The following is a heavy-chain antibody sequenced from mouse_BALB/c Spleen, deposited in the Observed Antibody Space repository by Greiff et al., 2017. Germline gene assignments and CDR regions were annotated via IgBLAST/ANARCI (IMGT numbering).Heavy chain of an antibody. D-gene: IGHD1-1*01. CDR1: GFSFTSYG. CDR3: GAEGDVAYDAMDY. CDR2: IWSGGST. V-gene: IGHV2-2*02. Sequence: VQLVQSGPGLVAPSQSLSITCTVSGFSFTSYGVHWVRQSPGKGLEWLGGIWSGGSTDYNAAFISRLSISKDNSKSQDFFKMNSLQANDTATYYCGAEGDVAYDAMDYWGQGTSVTVSS. J-gene: IGHJ4*01.